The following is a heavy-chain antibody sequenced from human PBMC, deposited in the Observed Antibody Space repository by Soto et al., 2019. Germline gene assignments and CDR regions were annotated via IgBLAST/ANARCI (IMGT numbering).Heavy chain of an antibody. J-gene: IGHJ4*02. CDR2: IYHTGST. CDR1: GGSVSSNHW. Sequence: QVQLQESGPGLVKPSGTLSLTCAVSGGSVSSNHWWSWVRQPPGKGLEWIGQIYHTGSTSYNPSLKSRVSTSIDMSKNQFSLRLNSVTAADTAVYYCARGLPPSSDDYWGQGTLVTVSS. CDR3: ARGLPPSSDDY. V-gene: IGHV4-4*02.